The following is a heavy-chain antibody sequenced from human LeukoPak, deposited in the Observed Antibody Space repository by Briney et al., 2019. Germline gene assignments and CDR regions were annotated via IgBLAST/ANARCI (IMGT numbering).Heavy chain of an antibody. V-gene: IGHV3-21*01. CDR2: ISSSSSYI. Sequence: PGGSLRLSCAASGFXFSSYSMNWVRQAPGKGLEWVSSISSSSSYIYYADSVKGRFTISRDNAKNSLYLQMNSLRAEDTAVYYCARVAYGGNSGTYYFDYWGQGTLVTVSS. J-gene: IGHJ4*02. CDR1: GFXFSSYS. CDR3: ARVAYGGNSGTYYFDY. D-gene: IGHD4-23*01.